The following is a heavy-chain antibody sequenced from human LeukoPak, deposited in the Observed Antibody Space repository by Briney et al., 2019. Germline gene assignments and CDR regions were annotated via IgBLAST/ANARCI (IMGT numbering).Heavy chain of an antibody. D-gene: IGHD2-21*02. CDR3: ARGESDSHFVY. Sequence: PSETLSLTCTVSGGSISSYYWSWIRQPPGKGLEWIGYIYYSGSTNYNPSLKSRVTISVDTSKNQFSLKLSSVTAADTAVYYCARGESDSHFVYWGQGTLVTVSS. CDR1: GGSISSYY. V-gene: IGHV4-59*01. CDR2: IYYSGST. J-gene: IGHJ4*02.